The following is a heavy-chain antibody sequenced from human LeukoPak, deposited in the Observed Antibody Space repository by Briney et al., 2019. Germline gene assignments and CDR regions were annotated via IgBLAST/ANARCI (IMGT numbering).Heavy chain of an antibody. CDR2: ISWDGGST. J-gene: IGHJ6*02. V-gene: IGHV3-43*01. D-gene: IGHD3-10*01. CDR1: GFTFDDYT. Sequence: GGSLRLSCAASGFTFDDYTMHWVRHAPGKGLEWVSLISWDGGSTYYADSVKGRFTISRDNSKNSLYLQMNSLRTEDTALYYCAKDIEYYYGSGSFDGMDVWGQGTTVTVSS. CDR3: AKDIEYYYGSGSFDGMDV.